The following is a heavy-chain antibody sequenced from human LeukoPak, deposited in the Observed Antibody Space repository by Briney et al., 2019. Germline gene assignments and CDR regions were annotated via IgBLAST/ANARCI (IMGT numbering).Heavy chain of an antibody. V-gene: IGHV3-9*01. CDR1: GFTFDEYA. D-gene: IGHD1-14*01. Sequence: PGGSLRLSCAASGFTFDEYAMHWVRQAPGKGLEWVSGISWNSGYINYADSVKGRFTISRDNAKNSVYLQMNSLRTEDTALYYCAKDINHSNYYYYGMDVWGQGTTVTVSS. CDR2: ISWNSGYI. J-gene: IGHJ6*02. CDR3: AKDINHSNYYYYGMDV.